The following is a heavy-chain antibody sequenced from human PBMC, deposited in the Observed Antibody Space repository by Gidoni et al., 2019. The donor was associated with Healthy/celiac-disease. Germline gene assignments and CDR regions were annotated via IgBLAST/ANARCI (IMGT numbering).Heavy chain of an antibody. CDR3: ARVGDRQWLDLDY. CDR2: IYYSGST. J-gene: IGHJ4*02. Sequence: QVQLQESGPGLVKPSETLSLPCTVSGGSISSYYWSWIRQPPGKGLEWIGYIYYSGSTNYNPSLKSRVTILVDTSKNQFSLKLSSVTAADTAVYYCARVGDRQWLDLDYWGQGTLVTVSS. V-gene: IGHV4-59*01. CDR1: GGSISSYY. D-gene: IGHD6-19*01.